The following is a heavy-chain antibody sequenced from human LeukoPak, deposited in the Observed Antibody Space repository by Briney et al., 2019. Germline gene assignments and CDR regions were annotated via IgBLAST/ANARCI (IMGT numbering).Heavy chain of an antibody. V-gene: IGHV1-69*13. Sequence: SVKVSCKASGGTFSSYAISWVRQAPGQGLEWMGGIIPIFGAANCAQKFQGRVTITADESTSTAYMELSSLRSEDTAVYYCARGRYCSSTSCYFDYWGQGTLVTVSS. J-gene: IGHJ4*02. CDR1: GGTFSSYA. D-gene: IGHD2-2*01. CDR3: ARGRYCSSTSCYFDY. CDR2: IIPIFGAA.